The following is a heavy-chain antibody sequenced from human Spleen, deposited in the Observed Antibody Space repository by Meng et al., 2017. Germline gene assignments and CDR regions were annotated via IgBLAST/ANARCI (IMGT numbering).Heavy chain of an antibody. Sequence: QVQPPQWGAGLLKPSETLSLTCAVSGASISSDNWWSWVRQPPGKGLEWIGEIYHSGSTNYNPSLKSRITISVDKPKNQFSLTLSSVTAADTAVYYCTKNDFYCLGYWGQGTLVTVPS. CDR2: IYHSGST. D-gene: IGHD2-21*01. J-gene: IGHJ4*02. CDR3: TKNDFYCLGY. V-gene: IGHV4-4*02. CDR1: GASISSDNW.